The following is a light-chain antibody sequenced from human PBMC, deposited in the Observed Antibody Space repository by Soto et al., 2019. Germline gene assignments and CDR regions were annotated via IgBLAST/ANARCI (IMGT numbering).Light chain of an antibody. CDR1: GSNIGSNF. J-gene: IGLJ3*02. V-gene: IGLV1-44*01. Sequence: QSVLIQPPSASGTPGQRVTISCSGSGSNIGSNFVNWYQQVPGTAPKLLIYGNHQRLSGVPDRFSGSKSGTSASLAISGLQSEDEAQYYCATWDDSLNGDWVFGGGTKVTVL. CDR3: ATWDDSLNGDWV. CDR2: GNH.